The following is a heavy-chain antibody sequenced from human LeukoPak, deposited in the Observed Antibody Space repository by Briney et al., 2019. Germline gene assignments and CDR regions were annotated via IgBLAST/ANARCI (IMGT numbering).Heavy chain of an antibody. CDR3: ARHIAAAGFDY. V-gene: IGHV3-64*01. Sequence: PGGSLRLSCAASGFTFSSYAMHWVRQAPGKGLEYVSAISSNGGSTYYANSVKGRFTISRDNSKNTLYLQMGSLRAEDMAVYYCARHIAAAGFDYWGQGTLVTASS. CDR2: ISSNGGST. J-gene: IGHJ4*02. D-gene: IGHD6-13*01. CDR1: GFTFSSYA.